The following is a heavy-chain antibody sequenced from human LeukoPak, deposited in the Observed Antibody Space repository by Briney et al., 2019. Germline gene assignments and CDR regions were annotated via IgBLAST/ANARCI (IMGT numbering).Heavy chain of an antibody. CDR2: ISGSGGST. V-gene: IGHV3-23*01. J-gene: IGHJ3*02. CDR3: AKSAVTSYKYSSGWYEFFDI. D-gene: IGHD6-19*01. Sequence: PGGSLRLSCAASGFTFSSYAMSWVRQAPGKGLEWVSAISGSGGSTYYADSVKGRFTISRDNSKNTLYLQMNSLRAEDTAVYYCAKSAVTSYKYSSGWYEFFDIWGQGTMVTVSS. CDR1: GFTFSSYA.